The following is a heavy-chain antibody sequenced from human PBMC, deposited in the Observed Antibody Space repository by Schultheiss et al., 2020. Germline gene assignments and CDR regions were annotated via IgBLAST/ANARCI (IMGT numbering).Heavy chain of an antibody. CDR3: ARDLGGYDSSVFQGDNWFDP. Sequence: GESLKISCAASGFTFSTSAMSWVRQTPGKGLQWVSYISSSGSTIYYADSVKGRFTISRDNAKNSLYLQMNSLRDEDTAVYYCARDLGGYDSSVFQGDNWFDPWGQGTLVTVSS. CDR1: GFTFSTSA. CDR2: ISSSGSTI. J-gene: IGHJ5*02. D-gene: IGHD5-12*01. V-gene: IGHV3-48*02.